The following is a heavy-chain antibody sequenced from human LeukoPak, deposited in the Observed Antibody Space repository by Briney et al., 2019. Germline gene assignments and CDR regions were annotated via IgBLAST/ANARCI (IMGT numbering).Heavy chain of an antibody. CDR3: ARRGPRGYSYALDY. Sequence: GGSLRLSCAASGFTFSSYAMHWVRQAPGKGLEWVAVISSDGNTKYYTDSVKGRFTISRDNAKNSLYLQMNSLRAEDTAVYYCARRGPRGYSYALDYWGQGTLVTVSS. D-gene: IGHD5-18*01. J-gene: IGHJ4*02. CDR2: ISSDGNTK. CDR1: GFTFSSYA. V-gene: IGHV3-30*03.